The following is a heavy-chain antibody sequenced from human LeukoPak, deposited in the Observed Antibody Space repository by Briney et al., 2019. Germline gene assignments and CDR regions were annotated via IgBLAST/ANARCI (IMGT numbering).Heavy chain of an antibody. Sequence: GGSLRLSCAASGFTFSHYAMSWVRQAPGKGLEWVSVISGSASNKYYADYADSVKGRFTISRDISKNTLYLQMNSLRVEDTAVYYCAKEPSYYYGMDVWGQGTTVTVSS. CDR3: AKEPSYYYGMDV. CDR1: GFTFSHYA. V-gene: IGHV3-23*01. CDR2: ISGSASNKYYA. J-gene: IGHJ6*02.